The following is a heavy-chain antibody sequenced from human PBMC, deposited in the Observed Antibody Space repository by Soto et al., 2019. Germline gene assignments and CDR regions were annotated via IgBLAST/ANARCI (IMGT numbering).Heavy chain of an antibody. Sequence: QVQLQQWGAGLLKPSETLSLTCAVYGGSFSGYYWSWIRQPPGKGLEWIGEINHSGSTNYNPSLKSRVTISVDTSKNQFSLKLCSVTAADTAVYYCATSGGDFWSGYRDYYGMDVWGQGTTVTVSS. CDR1: GGSFSGYY. CDR3: ATSGGDFWSGYRDYYGMDV. D-gene: IGHD3-3*01. CDR2: INHSGST. J-gene: IGHJ6*02. V-gene: IGHV4-34*01.